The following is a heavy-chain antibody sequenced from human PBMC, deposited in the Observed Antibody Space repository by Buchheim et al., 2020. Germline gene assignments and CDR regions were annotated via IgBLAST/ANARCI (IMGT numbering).Heavy chain of an antibody. Sequence: QVQLQESGPGLVKSSETLSLTCTVSGGSITSYYWSWIRQPPGKGLEWIGYIYYSGSTNYNPSLKSRVTISVDTSKNQFSLKLSSVTAADTAAYYCARDQGYSNYYYYYYGMDVWGQGTT. V-gene: IGHV4-59*12. J-gene: IGHJ6*02. D-gene: IGHD4-11*01. CDR3: ARDQGYSNYYYYYYGMDV. CDR2: IYYSGST. CDR1: GGSITSYY.